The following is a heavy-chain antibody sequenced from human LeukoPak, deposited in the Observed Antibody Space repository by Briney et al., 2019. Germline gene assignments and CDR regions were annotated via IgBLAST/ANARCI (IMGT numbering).Heavy chain of an antibody. CDR1: GFTVSSNY. Sequence: HPGGSLRLSCAASGFTVSSNYMSWVRQAPGKGLEWVPVIYSGGSTYYADSVKGRFTISRDNPKNTLYLQMNSLRAEDTAVYYCARVYSSGWYYDYWGQGTLVTVSS. J-gene: IGHJ4*02. V-gene: IGHV3-53*01. CDR3: ARVYSSGWYYDY. D-gene: IGHD6-19*01. CDR2: IYSGGST.